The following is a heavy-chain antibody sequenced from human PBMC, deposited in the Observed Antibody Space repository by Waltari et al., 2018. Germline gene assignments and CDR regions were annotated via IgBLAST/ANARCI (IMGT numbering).Heavy chain of an antibody. CDR1: GFTFTNHA. J-gene: IGHJ4*02. CDR2: STASAVTT. D-gene: IGHD2-2*01. CDR3: AREDCSSISCTGFDY. Sequence: DVQLWESGGGLVQPGGSLRLSCAASGFTFTNHALSWVRQSPGEGVGGVSGSTASAVTTSYQDSVKGRFTISRDNTKNTLYLQMNSLRADDTAVYYCAREDCSSISCTGFDYWGQGTLVTVSS. V-gene: IGHV3-23*01.